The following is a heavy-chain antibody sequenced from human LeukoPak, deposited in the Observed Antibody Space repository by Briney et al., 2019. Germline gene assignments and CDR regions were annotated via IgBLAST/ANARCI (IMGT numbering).Heavy chain of an antibody. J-gene: IGHJ6*03. CDR2: IHYDSTTE. D-gene: IGHD1-26*01. Sequence: GGSLRLSCAASGFDFSSYGMHWVRQAPGKGLEWVAYIHYDSTTEDYADSVQGRFTISRDNSKNTLYLQMNSLRAEDTAVYYCAKSGATGYYYYYMDVWGKGTTVTVSS. CDR1: GFDFSSYG. V-gene: IGHV3-30*02. CDR3: AKSGATGYYYYYMDV.